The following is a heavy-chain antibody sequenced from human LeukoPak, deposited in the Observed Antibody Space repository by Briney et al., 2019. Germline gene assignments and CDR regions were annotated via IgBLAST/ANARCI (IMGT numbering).Heavy chain of an antibody. CDR3: AREGMELITIFGVVNIYFDY. Sequence: GGSLRLSRAASGFTFSSYWMSWVRQAPGKGLEWVANIKQDGSEKYYVDSVKGRFTISRDNAKNSLYLQMNSLRAEDTAVYYCAREGMELITIFGVVNIYFDYWGQGTLVTVSS. V-gene: IGHV3-7*01. J-gene: IGHJ4*02. CDR2: IKQDGSEK. CDR1: GFTFSSYW. D-gene: IGHD3-3*01.